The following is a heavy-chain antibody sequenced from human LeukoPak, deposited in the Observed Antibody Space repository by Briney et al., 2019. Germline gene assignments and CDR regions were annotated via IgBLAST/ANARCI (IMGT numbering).Heavy chain of an antibody. V-gene: IGHV3-23*01. Sequence: GGSLRLSCAASGFTFSSYAMSWVRQAPGKGLEWVSAISGSGGSTHYADSVKGRFTISRDNSKNTLYLQMNSLRAEDTAVYYCAKDSKGGLGVTKTMDVWGKGTTVTVSS. CDR2: ISGSGGST. CDR1: GFTFSSYA. D-gene: IGHD4-11*01. CDR3: AKDSKGGLGVTKTMDV. J-gene: IGHJ6*04.